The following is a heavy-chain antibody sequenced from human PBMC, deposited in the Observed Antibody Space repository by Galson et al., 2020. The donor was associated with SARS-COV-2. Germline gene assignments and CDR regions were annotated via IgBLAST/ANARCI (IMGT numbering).Heavy chain of an antibody. Sequence: GESLKIPRKGSGYSFTSYWIGWVRQMPGKGPEWMGIIYPGDSDTRYSPSFQGQVTISADKSISTAYLQWSSLKASDTAMYYCARHLADYVHEGPDAFDIWGQGTMVTVSS. CDR2: IYPGDSDT. CDR1: GYSFTSYW. CDR3: ARHLADYVHEGPDAFDI. V-gene: IGHV5-51*01. J-gene: IGHJ3*02. D-gene: IGHD3-10*02.